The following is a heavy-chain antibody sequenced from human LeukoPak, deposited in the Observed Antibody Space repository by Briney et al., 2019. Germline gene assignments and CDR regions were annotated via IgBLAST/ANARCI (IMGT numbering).Heavy chain of an antibody. CDR1: GFTFSSYG. Sequence: GGSLRLSCAASGFTFSSYGMHWVRQAPGKGLDWVAVISNDGSKKYYADSVKGRFTISRDNSKNTLSLQVSSLRTEDTAVYYWAKARSSYAFEYSDPWGQGTLVTVPS. J-gene: IGHJ5*02. V-gene: IGHV3-30*18. CDR3: AKARSSYAFEYSDP. D-gene: IGHD5-18*01. CDR2: ISNDGSKK.